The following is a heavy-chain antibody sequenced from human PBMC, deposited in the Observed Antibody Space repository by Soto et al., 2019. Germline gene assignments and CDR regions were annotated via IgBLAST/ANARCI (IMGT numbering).Heavy chain of an antibody. D-gene: IGHD5-18*01. CDR1: GGSISSGDYY. Sequence: SETLSLTCTVSGGSISSGDYYWSWIRQPPGKGLEWIGYIYYSGSTYYNPSLKSRVTISVDTSKNQFSLKLSSVTAADTAVYYCAGGRGYSYGYGYYYYYGMDVWGQGTTVTVSS. CDR2: IYYSGST. CDR3: AGGRGYSYGYGYYYYYGMDV. V-gene: IGHV4-30-4*01. J-gene: IGHJ6*02.